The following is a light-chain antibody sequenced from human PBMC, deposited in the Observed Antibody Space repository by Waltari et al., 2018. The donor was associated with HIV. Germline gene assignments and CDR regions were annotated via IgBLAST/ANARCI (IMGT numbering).Light chain of an antibody. Sequence: NFMLTQPPSVSSSPGKTVTISCTRPSGHLPPNYVPWFQKRPGSPPTFLIFEDNEKRPGVPDRFSGSIDSSSNSASLTISGLQAEDEAEYYCHSYDRSNLWVFGGGTKLTVL. J-gene: IGLJ3*02. CDR3: HSYDRSNLWV. V-gene: IGLV6-57*01. CDR2: EDN. CDR1: SGHLPPNY.